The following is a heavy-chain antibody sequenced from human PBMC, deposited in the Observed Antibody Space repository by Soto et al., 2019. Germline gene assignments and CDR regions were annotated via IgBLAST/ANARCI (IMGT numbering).Heavy chain of an antibody. D-gene: IGHD2-15*01. CDR3: TKGCSSSSNCYIIDY. J-gene: IGHJ4*02. CDR1: GFTFSSNG. V-gene: IGHV3-30*18. CDR2: MSNDGSHT. Sequence: QVQLVESGGGVVQPGRSLRLSCAASGFTFSSNGMHWVRQAPCKGLEWVAVMSNDGSHTSYADSAKGRFTISRDNSKNTLYLQMNSLRAEDSGIYYCTKGCSSSSNCYIIDYWGQGALVTVSS.